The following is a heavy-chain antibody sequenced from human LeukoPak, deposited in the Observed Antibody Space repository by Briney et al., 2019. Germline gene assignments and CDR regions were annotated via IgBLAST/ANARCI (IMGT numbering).Heavy chain of an antibody. Sequence: PGGSLRLSCAASGFTFRSYTMNWVRQAPGKGLEWVSSISSSSSCIYYADSMKGRFTISRDNAKNSLYLQMNSLRAEDTAVYYCARDRVVAPYYFDDWGQGTLVTVSS. CDR2: ISSSSSCI. V-gene: IGHV3-21*01. CDR3: ARDRVVAPYYFDD. CDR1: GFTFRSYT. J-gene: IGHJ4*02. D-gene: IGHD5-12*01.